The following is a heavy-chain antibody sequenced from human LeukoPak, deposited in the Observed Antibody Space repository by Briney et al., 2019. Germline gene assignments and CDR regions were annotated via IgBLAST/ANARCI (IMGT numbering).Heavy chain of an antibody. CDR1: GGSISNYY. D-gene: IGHD4-11*01. V-gene: IGHV4-59*01. CDR2: IYYSGST. CDR3: ARLVESTVTIPFDNWFDP. J-gene: IGHJ5*02. Sequence: TSETLSLTCTVSGGSISNYYWNWIRQPPGQGLEWIGHIYYSGSTNYNPSLKSRVTISLDTSKNPSSLKTSPVTAADTAVSYCARLVESTVTIPFDNWFDPWGQETLVT.